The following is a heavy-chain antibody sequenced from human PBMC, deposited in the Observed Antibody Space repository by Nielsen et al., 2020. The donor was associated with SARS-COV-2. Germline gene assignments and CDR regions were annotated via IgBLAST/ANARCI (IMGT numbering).Heavy chain of an antibody. Sequence: SVKVSCKASGGTFSSYAISWVRQAPGQGLEWMGGIIPIFGTANYAQKFQGRVTITADESTSTAYMELSSLRSEDTAVYYCARYLVVVVPAATYGMDVWGQGTTVTVSS. CDR1: GGTFSSYA. V-gene: IGHV1-69*13. D-gene: IGHD2-2*01. CDR2: IIPIFGTA. CDR3: ARYLVVVVPAATYGMDV. J-gene: IGHJ6*02.